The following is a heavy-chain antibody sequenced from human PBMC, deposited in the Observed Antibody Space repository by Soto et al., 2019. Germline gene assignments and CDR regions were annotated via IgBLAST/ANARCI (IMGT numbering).Heavy chain of an antibody. D-gene: IGHD2-8*01. CDR2: ITTSGGNT. J-gene: IGHJ6*03. V-gene: IGHV3-23*01. CDR1: GFTFSTYA. CDR3: AGRYCTNGVCYTTYYHSIDV. Sequence: EVQLLESGGGLVQPGGSLRLSCAASGFTFSTYAMSWVRQAPGKGLEWVSTITTSGGNTYYADSVQGRFTISRDNSKNTLYLQMKSRRAEDTAVYYCAGRYCTNGVCYTTYYHSIDVGGKGTTVTVSS.